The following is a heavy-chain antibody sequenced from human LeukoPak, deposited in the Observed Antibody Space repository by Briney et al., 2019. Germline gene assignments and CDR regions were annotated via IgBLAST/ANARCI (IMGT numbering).Heavy chain of an antibody. Sequence: SETLSLTCTVSGDSISSSNYYWGWIRQTPRKGLEWIGSVYYSGTTYYNPSLKSRLTMSVDTSKNQFSLKLHSVTAADTAVYYCARGEYPRKYYFDFWGQGTLVTVSS. CDR3: ARGEYPRKYYFDF. V-gene: IGHV4-39*01. CDR2: VYYSGTT. J-gene: IGHJ4*02. D-gene: IGHD2/OR15-2a*01. CDR1: GDSISSSNYY.